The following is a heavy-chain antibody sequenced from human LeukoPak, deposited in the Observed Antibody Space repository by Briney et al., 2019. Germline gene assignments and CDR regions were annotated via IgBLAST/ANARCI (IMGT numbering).Heavy chain of an antibody. V-gene: IGHV3-30*03. J-gene: IGHJ4*02. D-gene: IGHD5-12*01. Sequence: HPGGSLRLSCVVSGFTFSSYWMSWVRQAPGKGLEWVAVISYHGSNKYYADSVKGRFTISRDNSKNTLYLQMNSLRPEDTAVYYCARDSASIMVATPWDFDYWGQGSLVTVSS. CDR2: ISYHGSNK. CDR3: ARDSASIMVATPWDFDY. CDR1: GFTFSSYW.